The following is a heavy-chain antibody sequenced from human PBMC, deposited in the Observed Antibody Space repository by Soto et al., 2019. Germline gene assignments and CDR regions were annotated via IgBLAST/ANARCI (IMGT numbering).Heavy chain of an antibody. V-gene: IGHV3-53*01. CDR2: IYSGGST. Sequence: GGSLRLSCAASGFTVSSNYMSWVRQAPGKGLEWVSVIYSGGSTYYADSVKGRFTISRDNSENTLYLQMNSLRAEDTAVYYCARGSSGWYDGYYYYGMDVWGQGTTVTVSS. CDR3: ARGSSGWYDGYYYYGMDV. CDR1: GFTVSSNY. D-gene: IGHD6-19*01. J-gene: IGHJ6*02.